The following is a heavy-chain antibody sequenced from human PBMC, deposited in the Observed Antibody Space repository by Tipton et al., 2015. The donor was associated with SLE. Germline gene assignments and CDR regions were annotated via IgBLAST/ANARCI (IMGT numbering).Heavy chain of an antibody. CDR3: ARGGPPYYYDSSGYSDAVDI. D-gene: IGHD3-22*01. CDR2: ISAYNGNT. CDR1: GYTFTSYG. V-gene: IGHV1-18*01. Sequence: QSGAEVKKPGASVKVSCKASGYTFTSYGISWVRQAPGQGLEWMGWISAYNGNTNYAQKLQGRVTMTTDTSTSTAYMELRSLRSDDTAVYSCARGGPPYYYDSSGYSDAVDIWGQGTMVTVSS. J-gene: IGHJ3*02.